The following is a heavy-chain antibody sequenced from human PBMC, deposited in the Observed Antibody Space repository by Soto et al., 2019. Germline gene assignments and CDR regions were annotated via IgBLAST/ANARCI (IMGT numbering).Heavy chain of an antibody. CDR3: ARDRSYGLGV. V-gene: IGHV3-74*01. Sequence: EVQLVESGGGLLQPGGPLRLSCAVSGSTFSNDWMHWVRQAPGKGLVWVSHINSDGSSTNYADFVKGRVTIARDNAKNTAYRQMNRLRAEDTAVYYCARDRSYGLGVWGQGTKVTVSS. J-gene: IGHJ6*02. CDR1: GSTFSNDW. CDR2: INSDGSST.